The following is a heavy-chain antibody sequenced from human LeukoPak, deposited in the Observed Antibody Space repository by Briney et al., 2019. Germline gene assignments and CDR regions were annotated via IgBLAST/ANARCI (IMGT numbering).Heavy chain of an antibody. D-gene: IGHD3-22*01. V-gene: IGHV1-69*13. CDR3: ASGDDSSGYYPFDY. CDR1: GGTFSSYA. CDR2: IIPIFGTA. Sequence: GASVKVSCKASGGTFSSYAISWVRQAPGQGLEWMGGIIPIFGTANYAQKFQGRVTITADESTSTAYMELSSLRSEDTAVYYCASGDDSSGYYPFDYWGQGTLVTVSS. J-gene: IGHJ4*02.